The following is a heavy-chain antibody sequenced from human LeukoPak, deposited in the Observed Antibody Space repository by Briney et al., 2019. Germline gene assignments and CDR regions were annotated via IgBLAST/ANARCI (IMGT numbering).Heavy chain of an antibody. CDR2: IYHSGST. V-gene: IGHV4-30-2*01. CDR1: GGSISSGGYS. D-gene: IGHD5-24*01. Sequence: PSETLSLTCAVSGGSISSGGYSWSWIRQPPGKGLEWIGYIYHSGSTYYNPSLKSRVTISVDRSKNQFSLKLSSVTAADTAVYYCARAKGSRDGYNFLDYWGQGTLVTVSS. CDR3: ARAKGSRDGYNFLDY. J-gene: IGHJ4*02.